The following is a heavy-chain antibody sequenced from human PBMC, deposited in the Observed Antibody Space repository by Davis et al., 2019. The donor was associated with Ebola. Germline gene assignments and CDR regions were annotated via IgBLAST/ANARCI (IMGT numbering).Heavy chain of an antibody. CDR1: AGTFSSYA. Sequence: AASVQVSCKASAGTFSSYAFSWVRQAPGQGLVWLGRIIPILGIANYAQKFRGRVTITAAKSTSTAYMALSSLRSEDTAVYSCASGGDQGSRRGYYYYGMDVWGQGTTVTVSS. CDR2: IIPILGIA. J-gene: IGHJ6*02. V-gene: IGHV1-69*04. CDR3: ASGGDQGSRRGYYYYGMDV. D-gene: IGHD3-16*01.